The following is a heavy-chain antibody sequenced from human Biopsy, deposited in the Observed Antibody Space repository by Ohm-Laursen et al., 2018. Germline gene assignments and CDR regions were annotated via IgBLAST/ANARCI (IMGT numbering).Heavy chain of an antibody. CDR3: AKDLSVYYYYGIDV. CDR2: ISYDQITK. J-gene: IGHJ6*02. CDR1: GFTFSDYQ. Sequence: RSLRLSCAASGFTFSDYQMSWIRQTPGKGLEWVAVISYDQITKHYADSVRGRFTISRDNSKNTLYLQVNSLRAEDTAVYYCAKDLSVYYYYGIDVWGQGTTVTVSS. V-gene: IGHV3-30*04. D-gene: IGHD5/OR15-5a*01.